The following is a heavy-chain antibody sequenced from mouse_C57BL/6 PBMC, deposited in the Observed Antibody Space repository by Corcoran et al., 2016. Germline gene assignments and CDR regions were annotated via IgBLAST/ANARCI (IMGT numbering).Heavy chain of an antibody. Sequence: QIQLVQSGPELKKPGETVKISCKASGYTFTTYGMSWVKQAPGKGLKWMGWINTYSGVPTYADDFKGRFAFSLETSASTAYLQINNLKNEDTATYFCAREDGNSPYYYAMDYWGQGTSVTVSS. CDR1: GYTFTTYG. CDR2: INTYSGVP. V-gene: IGHV9-3*01. D-gene: IGHD2-1*01. CDR3: AREDGNSPYYYAMDY. J-gene: IGHJ4*01.